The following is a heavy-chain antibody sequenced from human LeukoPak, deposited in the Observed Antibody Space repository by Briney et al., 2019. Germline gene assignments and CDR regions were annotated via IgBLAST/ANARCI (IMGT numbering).Heavy chain of an antibody. Sequence: SETLSLTCTVSGGSISGAYWSWIRQPAGKGLEWIGRIFSSGNSSYNPSLKSRVTMSVDTSKNQFSLKLSSVTAADTAVYYCARDRGGPERGYFDYWGQGTLVTVSS. D-gene: IGHD1-14*01. V-gene: IGHV4-4*07. CDR1: GGSISGAY. CDR3: ARDRGGPERGYFDY. J-gene: IGHJ4*02. CDR2: IFSSGNS.